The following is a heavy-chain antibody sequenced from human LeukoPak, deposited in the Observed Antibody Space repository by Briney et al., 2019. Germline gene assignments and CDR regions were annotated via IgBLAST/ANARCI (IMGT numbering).Heavy chain of an antibody. Sequence: GESLKISCKDSGYSFTSYWIGWVRQLPGKGLEWVGIIYPGDSDTRYSPSFQGQVTISAGKSISTAYLQWSSLKASDTAMYYCASYGSGQGFDYWGQGTLVTVSS. CDR3: ASYGSGQGFDY. D-gene: IGHD3-10*01. J-gene: IGHJ4*02. CDR2: IYPGDSDT. V-gene: IGHV5-51*01. CDR1: GYSFTSYW.